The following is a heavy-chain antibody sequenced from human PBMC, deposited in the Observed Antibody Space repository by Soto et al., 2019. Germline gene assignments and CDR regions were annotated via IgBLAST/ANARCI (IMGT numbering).Heavy chain of an antibody. CDR1: GGSISGYY. Sequence: QVQLQESGPGLVKPSETLSLTCKVSGGSISGYYWSWTRQTAEKGLEWIGRIYTTGSTMYNPSLRSRVTMSIDTSKNQFSLKLRSVTAADTAVYYCARDPLEGGWAARPGSWFDPWRQGTLVTVSS. CDR3: ARDPLEGGWAARPGSWFDP. J-gene: IGHJ5*02. V-gene: IGHV4-4*07. D-gene: IGHD6-6*01. CDR2: IYTTGST.